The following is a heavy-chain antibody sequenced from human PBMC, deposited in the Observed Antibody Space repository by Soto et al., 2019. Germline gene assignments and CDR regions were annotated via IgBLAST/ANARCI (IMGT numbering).Heavy chain of an antibody. CDR3: AREVRGGFTGIFDQ. CDR2: IYTDGTT. CDR1: GDSISDYFY. Sequence: QVQLQGSGPGQVKPSETLSLTYTVSGDSISDYFYWSWIRQPAGNGLEWIGRIYTDGTTKYNPSLKSRVTLSLDKSKNKFSLRLSSVTAADTAVYYFAREVRGGFTGIFDQWGRGSRVTVSS. V-gene: IGHV4-4*07. D-gene: IGHD2-15*01. J-gene: IGHJ4*02.